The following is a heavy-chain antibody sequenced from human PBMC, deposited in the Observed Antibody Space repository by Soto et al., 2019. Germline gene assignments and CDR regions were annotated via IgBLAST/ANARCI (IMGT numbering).Heavy chain of an antibody. Sequence: ASLKVSCKASGYTFTSYYMHWVRQAPGQGLEWMGIINPSGGSTSYAQKFQGRVTMTRDTSTSTVYMELSSLRSEDTAVYYCARAGLMYRLLSWFDPWGQGTLVTGSS. D-gene: IGHD2-2*01. CDR3: ARAGLMYRLLSWFDP. J-gene: IGHJ5*02. CDR1: GYTFTSYY. CDR2: INPSGGST. V-gene: IGHV1-46*01.